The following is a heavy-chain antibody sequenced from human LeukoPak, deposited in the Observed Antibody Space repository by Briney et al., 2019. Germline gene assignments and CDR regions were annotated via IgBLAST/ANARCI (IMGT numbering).Heavy chain of an antibody. CDR1: GGTFSSYA. V-gene: IGHV1-69*05. J-gene: IGHJ4*02. D-gene: IGHD3-10*01. Sequence: ASVKVSCKASGGTFSSYAIIWVRQAPGQGLEWMGGIIPIFGTANYAQKFQGRVTITTDESTSTAYMELSSLRSEDTAVYYCARFGSWREYYFDYWGQGTLVTVSS. CDR2: IIPIFGTA. CDR3: ARFGSWREYYFDY.